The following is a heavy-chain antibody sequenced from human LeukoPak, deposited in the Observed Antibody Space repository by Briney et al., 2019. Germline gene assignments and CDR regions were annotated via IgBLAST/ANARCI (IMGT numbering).Heavy chain of an antibody. D-gene: IGHD6-13*01. CDR3: ARGGVAAKYYFDS. CDR1: GGSFSGYY. Sequence: SETLSLTCAVYGGSFSGYYWSWIRQPPEKGLEWIGEINHSGSTNYNPSLKSRVTISVDTSKNQFSLKLSSVTAADTAVYYCARGGVAAKYYFDSWGQGTLVTVSS. V-gene: IGHV4-34*01. CDR2: INHSGST. J-gene: IGHJ4*02.